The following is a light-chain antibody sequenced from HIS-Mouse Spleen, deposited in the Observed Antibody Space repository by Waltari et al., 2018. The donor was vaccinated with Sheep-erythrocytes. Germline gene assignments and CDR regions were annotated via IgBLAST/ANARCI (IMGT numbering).Light chain of an antibody. J-gene: IGLJ1*01. CDR2: DFS. CDR1: SSDVGGYNH. Sequence: QSALTQPRSVSGSPGQSVTIPCTGTSSDVGGYNHVSWYQQHPGKAPKLMLYDFSKRPSGVPDRFSGSKSGNTAALTISGLQAEDEADYYCCSYAGSYNHVFATGTKVTVL. CDR3: CSYAGSYNHV. V-gene: IGLV2-11*01.